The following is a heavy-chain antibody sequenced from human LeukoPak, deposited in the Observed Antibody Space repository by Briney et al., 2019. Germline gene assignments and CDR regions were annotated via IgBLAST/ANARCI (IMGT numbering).Heavy chain of an antibody. V-gene: IGHV3-23*01. CDR1: GFTFSSYA. CDR3: AKDLRFGELSWFDY. J-gene: IGHJ4*02. D-gene: IGHD3-10*01. Sequence: GGSLRLSCAASGFTFSSYAMSSVRQAPGKGLEWVSAISGSGGSTYYADSVKGRFTISRDNSKNTLYLQMNSLRAEDTAVYYCAKDLRFGELSWFDYWGQGTLVTVSS. CDR2: ISGSGGST.